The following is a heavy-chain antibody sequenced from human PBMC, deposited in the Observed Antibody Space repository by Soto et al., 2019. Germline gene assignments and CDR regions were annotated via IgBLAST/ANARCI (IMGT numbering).Heavy chain of an antibody. J-gene: IGHJ6*02. CDR2: ISYDGSNK. CDR1: GFTFSSYA. V-gene: IGHV3-30-3*01. Sequence: PGGSLRLSCAASGFTFSSYAMSWVRQAPGKGLEWVAVISYDGSNKYYADSVKGRFTISRDNSKNTLYLQMNSLRAEDTAVYYCARGGDFWSGSPPYYYYGMDVWGQGTTVTVSS. CDR3: ARGGDFWSGSPPYYYYGMDV. D-gene: IGHD3-3*01.